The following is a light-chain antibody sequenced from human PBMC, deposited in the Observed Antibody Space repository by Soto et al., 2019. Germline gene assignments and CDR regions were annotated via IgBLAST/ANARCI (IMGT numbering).Light chain of an antibody. J-gene: IGKJ1*01. Sequence: DFQMTQSPSSLSASVGDRVIITCRASQEINNYVAWYQQKPGRAPNLLIYAASTLQSGVPSRFSGSGSGKVFPLTISSLPPEDVATYYLQTYPTAPWAFGQGTKVEIK. CDR2: AAS. CDR3: QTYPTAPWA. CDR1: QEINNY. V-gene: IGKV1-27*01.